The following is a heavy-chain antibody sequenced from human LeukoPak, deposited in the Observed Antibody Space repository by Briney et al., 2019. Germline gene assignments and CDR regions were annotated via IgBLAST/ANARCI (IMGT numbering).Heavy chain of an antibody. CDR1: GYTFTSYD. V-gene: IGHV1-8*01. Sequence: ASVKVSCKASGYTFTSYDINWVRQATAQGLEWMGWMNPNSGNTGYAQKFQGRVTMTRNNSISTAYMELSSLRSEDTAVYYCARLDGGAGSSGYYYYWGQGTLVTVSS. J-gene: IGHJ4*02. CDR3: ARLDGGAGSSGYYYY. D-gene: IGHD3-22*01. CDR2: MNPNSGNT.